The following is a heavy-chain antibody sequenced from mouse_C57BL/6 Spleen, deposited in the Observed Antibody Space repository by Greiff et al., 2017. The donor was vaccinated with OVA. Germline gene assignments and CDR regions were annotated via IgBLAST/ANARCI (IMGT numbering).Heavy chain of an antibody. CDR2: IYPGSGNT. J-gene: IGHJ2*01. D-gene: IGHD2-3*01. CDR3: ATDDGYDFDY. CDR1: GYSFTSYY. V-gene: IGHV1-66*01. Sequence: QVQLQQSGPELVKPGASVKISCKASGYSFTSYYIHWVKQRPGQGLEWIGWIYPGSGNTKYNEKFKGKATLTADPSSSTAYMQLSSLTSEDSAVYYCATDDGYDFDYWGQGTTLTVSS.